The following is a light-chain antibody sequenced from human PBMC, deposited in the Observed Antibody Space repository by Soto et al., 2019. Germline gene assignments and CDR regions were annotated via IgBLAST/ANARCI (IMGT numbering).Light chain of an antibody. CDR3: AAWDDSLNGYV. J-gene: IGLJ1*01. CDR2: YDD. V-gene: IGLV1-36*01. CDR1: SSNIGNNA. Sequence: QSVLTQPPSVSEAPRQRVTISCSGSSSNIGNNAVNWYQQLPGKAPKLLIYYDDLLPSGVSDGFSGSKSGTSASLAISGLQSEDEADYYCAAWDDSLNGYVFGTGTKLTVL.